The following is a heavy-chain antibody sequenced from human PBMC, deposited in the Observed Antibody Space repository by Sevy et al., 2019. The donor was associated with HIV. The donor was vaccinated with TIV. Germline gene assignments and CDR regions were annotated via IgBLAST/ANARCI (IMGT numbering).Heavy chain of an antibody. D-gene: IGHD6-19*01. V-gene: IGHV3-33*01. J-gene: IGHJ6*02. Sequence: GGSLRLSCAASGFTFSSYGMHWVRQAPGKGLEWVAVIWYDGSNKYYADSVKGRFTSSRDNSKNTLYLQMNSLRAEDTAVYYCARALPWLVGYGMDVWGQGTTVTVSS. CDR3: ARALPWLVGYGMDV. CDR1: GFTFSSYG. CDR2: IWYDGSNK.